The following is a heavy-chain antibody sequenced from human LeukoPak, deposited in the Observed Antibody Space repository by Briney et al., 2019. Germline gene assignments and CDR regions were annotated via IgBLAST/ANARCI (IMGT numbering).Heavy chain of an antibody. CDR1: GFTFDDYA. CDR3: AKDYGRFGDAFDI. D-gene: IGHD3-10*01. V-gene: IGHV3-9*01. Sequence: GGSLRLSCAASGFTFDDYAMHWVRQAPGKGLEWVSGISWNSGSIGYADSVKGRFTISRDTAKNSLYLQMNSLRAEDTALYYCAKDYGRFGDAFDIWGQGTMVTVSS. J-gene: IGHJ3*02. CDR2: ISWNSGSI.